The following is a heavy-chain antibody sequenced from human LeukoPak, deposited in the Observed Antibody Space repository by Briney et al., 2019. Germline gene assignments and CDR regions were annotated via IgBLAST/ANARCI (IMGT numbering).Heavy chain of an antibody. Sequence: GRSLRLSXAASGFTFSSYGMHWVRQAPGKGLEWVAVIWYDGSNKYYADSVKGRFTISRDNSKNTLYLQMNSLRAEDTAVYYCAKDRRPYSSGWFVDYWGQGTLVTVSS. J-gene: IGHJ4*02. CDR1: GFTFSSYG. V-gene: IGHV3-33*06. CDR2: IWYDGSNK. D-gene: IGHD6-19*01. CDR3: AKDRRPYSSGWFVDY.